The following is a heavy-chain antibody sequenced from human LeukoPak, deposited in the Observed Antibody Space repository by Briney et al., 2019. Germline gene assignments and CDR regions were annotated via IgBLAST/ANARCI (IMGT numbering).Heavy chain of an antibody. J-gene: IGHJ5*02. CDR2: IYTSGST. Sequence: SETLSLTCTVSGGSISSGSYYWSWIRQPAGKGLEWIGRIYTSGSTNYNPSLKSRVTISVDTSKNQFSLKLSSVTAADTAVYYCATTSDYCSSTSCYTDGWFDHWGQGTLVTVSS. D-gene: IGHD2-2*02. CDR1: GGSISSGSYY. CDR3: ATTSDYCSSTSCYTDGWFDH. V-gene: IGHV4-61*02.